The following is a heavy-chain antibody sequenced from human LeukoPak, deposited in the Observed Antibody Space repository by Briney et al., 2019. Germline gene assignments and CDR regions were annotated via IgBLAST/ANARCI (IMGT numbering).Heavy chain of an antibody. D-gene: IGHD6-6*01. CDR3: AKESNWGSSPDY. J-gene: IGHJ4*02. CDR1: GFTFSSYA. CDR2: ISSNGGST. V-gene: IGHV3-64*01. Sequence: PGGSLRLSCAASGFTFSSYAMSWVRQAPGKGLEYVSVISSNGGSTYYANSVKGRFTISRDNSKNTLYLQMGSLRPEDMAVYYCAKESNWGSSPDYWGQGTLVTVSS.